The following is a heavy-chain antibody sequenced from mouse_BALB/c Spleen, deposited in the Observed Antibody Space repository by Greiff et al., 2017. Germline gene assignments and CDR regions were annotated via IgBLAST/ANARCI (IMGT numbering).Heavy chain of an antibody. Sequence: EVMLVESGGGLVKPGGSLKLSCAASGFTFSSYTMSWVRQTPEKRLEWVATISSGGSYTYYPDSVKGRFTISRDNAKNTLYLQMSSLKYEDTAMYYCTRDWDWYFDVWGAGTTVTVSS. CDR3: TRDWDWYFDV. CDR2: ISSGGSYT. V-gene: IGHV5-6-4*01. CDR1: GFTFSSYT. J-gene: IGHJ1*01. D-gene: IGHD4-1*01.